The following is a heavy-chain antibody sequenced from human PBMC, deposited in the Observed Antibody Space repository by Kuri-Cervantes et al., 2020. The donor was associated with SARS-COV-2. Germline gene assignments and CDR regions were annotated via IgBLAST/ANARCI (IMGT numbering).Heavy chain of an antibody. J-gene: IGHJ3*02. Sequence: GESLKISCKASGYTFTSYDINWVRLATGQGLEWMGWMNPNSGNTGYAQKFQGRVTTTRNTSISTAYMELSSLRSEDTAVYYCARPQTVEGATDAFDIWGQGTMVTVSS. CDR1: GYTFTSYD. CDR2: MNPNSGNT. V-gene: IGHV1-8*03. D-gene: IGHD1-26*01. CDR3: ARPQTVEGATDAFDI.